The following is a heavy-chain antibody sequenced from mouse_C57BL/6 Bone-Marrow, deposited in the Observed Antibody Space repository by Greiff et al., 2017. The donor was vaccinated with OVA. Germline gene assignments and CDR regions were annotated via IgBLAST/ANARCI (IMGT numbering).Heavy chain of an antibody. V-gene: IGHV1-64*01. Sequence: VQLQQPGAELVKPGASVKLSCKASGYTFTSYWMHWVKQRPGQGLEWIGMIHPNSGSTNYNEKFKSKATLTVDKSSSTAYMQLSSLTSEDSAVYYCARGIHYYGSSHYAMDYWGQGTSVTVSS. CDR2: IHPNSGST. D-gene: IGHD1-1*01. CDR1: GYTFTSYW. J-gene: IGHJ4*01. CDR3: ARGIHYYGSSHYAMDY.